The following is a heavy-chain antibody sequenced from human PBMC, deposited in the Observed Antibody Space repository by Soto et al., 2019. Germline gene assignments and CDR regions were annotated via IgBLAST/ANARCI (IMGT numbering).Heavy chain of an antibody. Sequence: SETLSLTCTVSGGSITSHYWSWIRQPPGKRLEWIGYVSYSGSTNYNPSLKSRVTISTDTSKNQLSLKLSSVTAADTAVYYCARDRAASGQVLIDYWGQGTLVTVSS. J-gene: IGHJ4*02. V-gene: IGHV4-59*11. CDR1: GGSITSHY. CDR3: ARDRAASGQVLIDY. CDR2: VSYSGST. D-gene: IGHD6-13*01.